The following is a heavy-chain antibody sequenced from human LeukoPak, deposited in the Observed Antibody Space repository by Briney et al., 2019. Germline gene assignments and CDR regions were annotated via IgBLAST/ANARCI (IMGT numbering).Heavy chain of an antibody. D-gene: IGHD5-18*01. J-gene: IGHJ3*02. CDR1: GYTFTSYG. CDR2: ISAYNGNT. V-gene: IGHV1-18*01. Sequence: ASVKVSCKASGYTFTSYGISWVRQAPGQGLEWMGWISAYNGNTHYAQKLQGRVTMTTDTSTSTAYMELRSLRSDDTAVYTLRRGGGATAMAYDAFDIWGQGTMVTVSS. CDR3: RRGGGATAMAYDAFDI.